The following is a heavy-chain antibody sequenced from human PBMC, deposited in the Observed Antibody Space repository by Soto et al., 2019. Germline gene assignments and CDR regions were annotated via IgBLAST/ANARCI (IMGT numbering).Heavy chain of an antibody. CDR1: GFTFSNAW. Sequence: GGSLRLSCAASGFTFSNAWMSWVRQTSGKGLEWVGRIPSKTNTYATAYAASVKGRFTISRDDSKNTAYLQMNSLKTEDTAVYYCTRQHLDVPVASAIDYWGQGTLVTVSS. V-gene: IGHV3-73*01. CDR2: IPSKTNTYAT. CDR3: TRQHLDVPVASAIDY. D-gene: IGHD6-19*01. J-gene: IGHJ4*02.